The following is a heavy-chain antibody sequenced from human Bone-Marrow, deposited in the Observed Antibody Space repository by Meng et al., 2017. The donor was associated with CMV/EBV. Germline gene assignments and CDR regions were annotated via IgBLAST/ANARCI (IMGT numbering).Heavy chain of an antibody. D-gene: IGHD6-6*01. J-gene: IGHJ6*02. Sequence: ASVKVSCKASGYTFTGYYMHWVRQTPGQGLEWMGWINPNSGTTNYAQKFQGRVTMTRDTSISTAYMELRSLRSDDTAVYYCARDLVVYYYYYGMDVWGQGTTVTVSS. CDR3: ARDLVVYYYYYGMDV. CDR1: GYTFTGYY. CDR2: INPNSGTT. V-gene: IGHV1-2*02.